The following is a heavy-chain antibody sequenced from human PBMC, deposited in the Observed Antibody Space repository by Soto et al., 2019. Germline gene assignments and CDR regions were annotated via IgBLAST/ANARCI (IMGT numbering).Heavy chain of an antibody. J-gene: IGHJ6*02. CDR1: GFTFSSYS. CDR3: ARDLGEGGYDIYGMDV. Sequence: GGSLRLSCAASGFTFSSYSMNWVRQAPGKGLEWVAYISSSSRTIYYADSVKGRFTISRDNAKNSLYLQMNSLRDEDTAVYYCARDLGEGGYDIYGMDVWGQGTTVTVSS. CDR2: ISSSSRTI. D-gene: IGHD5-12*01. V-gene: IGHV3-48*02.